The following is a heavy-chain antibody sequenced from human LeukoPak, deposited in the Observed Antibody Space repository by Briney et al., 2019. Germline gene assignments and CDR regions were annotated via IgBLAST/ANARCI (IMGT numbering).Heavy chain of an antibody. CDR3: ARHPAAWRNYYDSSGFPHYFDY. Sequence: PSETLSLTCTVSGGSISSYYWSWIRQPPGKGLEWIGYIYYSGSTNYNPSLKSRVTISVDTSKNQFSLKLSSVTAADTAVYCCARHPAAWRNYYDSSGFPHYFDYWGQGTLVTVSS. CDR1: GGSISSYY. CDR2: IYYSGST. J-gene: IGHJ4*02. D-gene: IGHD3-22*01. V-gene: IGHV4-59*01.